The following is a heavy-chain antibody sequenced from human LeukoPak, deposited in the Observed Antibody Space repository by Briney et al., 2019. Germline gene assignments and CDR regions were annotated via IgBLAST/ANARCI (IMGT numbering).Heavy chain of an antibody. CDR2: INPSGGST. CDR3: ARDLSPPFGVAATYFDY. V-gene: IGHV1-46*01. CDR1: GYTFTSYY. J-gene: IGHJ4*02. D-gene: IGHD2-15*01. Sequence: GASVKVSCKASGYTFTSYYMHWVRQAPGQGLEWMGIINPSGGSTSCAQKFQGRVTMTRDTSTSTVYMELSSLRSEDTAVYYCARDLSPPFGVAATYFDYWGQGTLVTVSS.